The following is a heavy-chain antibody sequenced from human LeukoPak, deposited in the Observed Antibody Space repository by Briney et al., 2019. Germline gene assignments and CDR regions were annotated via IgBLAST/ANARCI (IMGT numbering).Heavy chain of an antibody. J-gene: IGHJ4*02. CDR2: IRYDGSNK. V-gene: IGHV3-30*02. D-gene: IGHD3-22*01. CDR1: GFTFSSYG. CDR3: ARDLILPHYYDSSALTYYFDY. Sequence: GGSLRLSCAASGFTFSSYGMHWVRQAPGKGLEWVAFIRYDGSNKYYADSVKGRFTISRDNSKNTLYLQMYSLRAEDTAVYYCARDLILPHYYDSSALTYYFDYWGQGTLVTVSS.